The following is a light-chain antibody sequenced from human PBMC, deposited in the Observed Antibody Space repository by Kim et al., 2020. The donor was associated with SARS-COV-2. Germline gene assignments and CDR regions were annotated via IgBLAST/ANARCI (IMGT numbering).Light chain of an antibody. V-gene: IGLV4-69*01. CDR1: SRHSGYA. J-gene: IGLJ2*01. CDR2: LNSDGSH. CDR3: QTWGTGIQV. Sequence: QLVLTQSPSASASLGASVKLTCTLSSRHSGYAIAWHQQQPEKGPRYLMNLNSDGSHSKGDGIPYRFSGSSSGAERYLTISSLQSEDEADYYCQTWGTGIQVFGGGTQLTVL.